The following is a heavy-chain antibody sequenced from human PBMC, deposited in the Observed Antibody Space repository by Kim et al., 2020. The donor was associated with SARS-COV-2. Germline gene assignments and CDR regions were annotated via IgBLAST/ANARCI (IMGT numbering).Heavy chain of an antibody. CDR2: INHSGST. D-gene: IGHD3-22*01. Sequence: SETLSLTCAVYGGSFSGYYWSWIRQPPGKGLEWIGEINHSGSTNYNPSLKSRVTISVDTSKNQFSLKLSSVTAADTAVYYCARVRGGYYPFDYWGQGTLVTVSS. CDR3: ARVRGGYYPFDY. J-gene: IGHJ4*02. CDR1: GGSFSGYY. V-gene: IGHV4-34*01.